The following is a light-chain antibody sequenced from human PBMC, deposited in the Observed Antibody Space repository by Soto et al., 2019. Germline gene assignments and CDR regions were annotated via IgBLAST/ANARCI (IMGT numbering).Light chain of an antibody. CDR3: QQRSNWLT. CDR1: QSVSSY. CDR2: DAS. V-gene: IGKV3-11*01. J-gene: IGKJ4*01. Sequence: EIVFTQCPATLSLSPGERATLSCRASQSVSSYLAWYQQKPGQAPRLLIYDASNSATGIPARFSGSGSGTDFTLTISSLEPEDFAFDYCQQRSNWLTFGGGTKVDIK.